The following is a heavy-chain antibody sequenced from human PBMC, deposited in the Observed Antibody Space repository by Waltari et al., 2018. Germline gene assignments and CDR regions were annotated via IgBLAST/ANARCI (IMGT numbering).Heavy chain of an antibody. D-gene: IGHD3-16*01. Sequence: QLQLQESGPGLVKPLETLSLTCTVSGGSISSSTLFWGWIRQPLGKGLEWIGSIYDSGTTYYNPSLKSRVTISVDTSKNQFSLKVNSVTAADTAVYYCATHPPSQLGVVLNWFDPWGQGILVTVSS. V-gene: IGHV4-39*01. CDR2: IYDSGTT. J-gene: IGHJ5*02. CDR1: GGSISSSTLF. CDR3: ATHPPSQLGVVLNWFDP.